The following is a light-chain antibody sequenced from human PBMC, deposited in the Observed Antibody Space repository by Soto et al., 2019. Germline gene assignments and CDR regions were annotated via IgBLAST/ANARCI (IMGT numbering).Light chain of an antibody. J-gene: IGLJ1*01. CDR2: DVS. Sequence: QSVLTQPRSVSGSPGQSVTISCTGTSSDVGGYNYVSWYQQYPAKAPKLMIYDVSQRPSGVPDRFSGSKSGNSASLSISGLQAEDEADYYCCSYADSSDVFGTGTKVTVL. CDR3: CSYADSSDV. CDR1: SSDVGGYNY. V-gene: IGLV2-11*01.